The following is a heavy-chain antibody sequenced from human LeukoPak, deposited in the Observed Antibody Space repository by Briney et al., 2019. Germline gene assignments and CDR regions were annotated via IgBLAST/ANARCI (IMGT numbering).Heavy chain of an antibody. Sequence: ASVPVSLMPSLYTFTAYYMHGVRQAPGRGLAGMGWIDSKNGDTKYPQKYKSRLISTRDTSIGIAYMELRSLIADDTAVYYCASEAYCSGGRCSVQRVASWGQGTPVTVSS. J-gene: IGHJ4*02. V-gene: IGHV1-2*02. CDR2: IDSKNGDT. CDR1: LYTFTAYY. CDR3: ASEAYCSGGRCSVQRVAS. D-gene: IGHD2-15*01.